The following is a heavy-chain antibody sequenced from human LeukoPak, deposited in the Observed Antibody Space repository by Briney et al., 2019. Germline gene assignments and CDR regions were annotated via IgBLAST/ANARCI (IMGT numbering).Heavy chain of an antibody. Sequence: GGSLRLSCAASGFTFSTYAMSWVRQAPGKGLAWVASVKSDGAGTHYADSVKGRFTISRDSSKNILYLQMNSLRAEDTAIYYCARCTTASIGWCNWLDPWGQGTLVTVSS. D-gene: IGHD2-21*01. CDR3: ARCTTASIGWCNWLDP. CDR2: VKSDGAGT. V-gene: IGHV3-23*01. CDR1: GFTFSTYA. J-gene: IGHJ5*02.